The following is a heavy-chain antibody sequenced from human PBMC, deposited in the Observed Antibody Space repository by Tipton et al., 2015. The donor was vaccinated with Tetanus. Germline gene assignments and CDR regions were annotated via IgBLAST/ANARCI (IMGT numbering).Heavy chain of an antibody. CDR1: GSTFREYW. D-gene: IGHD1-7*01. V-gene: IGHV3-7*03. Sequence: SLRLSCAASGSTFREYWMSWVRQAPGKGLEWVANIQNDGGETYHLESVRGRFTISRDNGKNSVYLQMNSLRPEDTAVYYCARLVRNSLGAFDVWGQGTLVSVSS. CDR3: ARLVRNSLGAFDV. CDR2: IQNDGGET. J-gene: IGHJ3*01.